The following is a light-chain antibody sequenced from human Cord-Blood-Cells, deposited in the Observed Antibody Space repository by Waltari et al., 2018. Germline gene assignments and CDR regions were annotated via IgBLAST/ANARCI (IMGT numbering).Light chain of an antibody. V-gene: IGLV2-11*01. CDR3: CSYAGSYTFV. Sequence: QSALTQPRSVSGSPGQSVTISCTGTSSDVGGYNYVSCYQQHPGKAPNLMIYDVSKRPSGVPDRFSGSKSGNTASLTISGLQAEDEADYYCCSYAGSYTFVFGGGTKLTVL. CDR1: SSDVGGYNY. CDR2: DVS. J-gene: IGLJ3*02.